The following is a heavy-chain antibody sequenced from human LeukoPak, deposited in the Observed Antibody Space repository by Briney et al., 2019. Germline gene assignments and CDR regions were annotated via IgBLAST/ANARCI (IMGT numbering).Heavy chain of an antibody. CDR2: ISHSGTA. V-gene: IGHV4-34*01. J-gene: IGHJ3*02. D-gene: IGHD1-26*01. CDR3: ARAIYSATWTDAFDI. CDR1: GGSFSGYY. Sequence: SETLSLTCAVYGGSFSGYYWSWIRQSPEKGLEWIGEISHSGTAKYNPSLGSRATISVDPSKNQFSLKVRSVTDADTAVYYCARAIYSATWTDAFDIWGRGTMVTVSS.